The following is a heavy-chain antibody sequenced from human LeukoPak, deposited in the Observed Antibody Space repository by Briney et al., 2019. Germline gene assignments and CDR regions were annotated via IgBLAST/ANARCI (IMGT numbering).Heavy chain of an antibody. V-gene: IGHV1-2*02. CDR3: ARADYDFWSGYWPVD. J-gene: IGHJ4*02. D-gene: IGHD3-3*01. Sequence: ASVKVSCKASGYTFTGYYMHWVRQAPGQGLEWMGWINPNSGGTNYAQKFQGRVTMTRDTSISTAYMELSRLRSDDTAVCYCARADYDFWSGYWPVDWGQGTLVTVSS. CDR1: GYTFTGYY. CDR2: INPNSGGT.